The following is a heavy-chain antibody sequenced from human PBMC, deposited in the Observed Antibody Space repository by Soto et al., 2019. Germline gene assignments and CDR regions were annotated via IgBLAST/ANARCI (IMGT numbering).Heavy chain of an antibody. V-gene: IGHV4-31*03. Sequence: SETLSLTCTVSGGSISSGGYYWSWIRQHPGKGLEWIGYIYYSGSTYYNPSLKSRVTISVDTSKNQFSLKLSSVTAADTAVYYCARAVLLWFGELSSAYFDYWGQGTLVTVSS. CDR3: ARAVLLWFGELSSAYFDY. CDR1: GGSISSGGYY. CDR2: IYYSGST. D-gene: IGHD3-10*01. J-gene: IGHJ4*02.